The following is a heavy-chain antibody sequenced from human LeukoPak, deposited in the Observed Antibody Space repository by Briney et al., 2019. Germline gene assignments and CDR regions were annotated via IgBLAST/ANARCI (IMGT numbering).Heavy chain of an antibody. CDR2: ISGRGEST. D-gene: IGHD2-15*01. J-gene: IGHJ4*02. Sequence: GGSLRLSCAASGFTLSSYAMTWVRQAPGKGLEWVSAISGRGESTYYADSVKGRFTISRDNSKNTLYLQMNSLRAEDTAIYYCAKTKTPSVVPGPILYFDYWGQGTLVTVSS. CDR3: AKTKTPSVVPGPILYFDY. V-gene: IGHV3-23*01. CDR1: GFTLSSYA.